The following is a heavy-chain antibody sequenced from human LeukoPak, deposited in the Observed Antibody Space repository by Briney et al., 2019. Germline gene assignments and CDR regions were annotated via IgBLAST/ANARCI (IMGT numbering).Heavy chain of an antibody. V-gene: IGHV3-33*06. CDR2: IWYDGSNK. Sequence: GGSLRLSCAASGFTSSSYGMHWVRQAPGKGLEWVAVIWYDGSNKYYADSVKGRFTISRDNSKNTLYLQMNSLRAEDTAVYYCAKEDYGDHTGYNWFDPWGQGTLVTVSS. CDR3: AKEDYGDHTGYNWFDP. CDR1: GFTSSSYG. D-gene: IGHD4-17*01. J-gene: IGHJ5*02.